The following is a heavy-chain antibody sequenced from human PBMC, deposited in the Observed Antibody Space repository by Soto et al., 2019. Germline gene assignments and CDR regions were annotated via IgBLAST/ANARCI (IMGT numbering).Heavy chain of an antibody. CDR3: ARDEYYESSGYYKIRAFDI. CDR1: GFTFSSYS. Sequence: GGSLRLSCAASGFTFSSYSMNWVRQAPGKGLEWVSSISSSSSYIYYADSVKGRFTISRDNAKNSLYLQMNSLRAEDTAVYYWARDEYYESSGYYKIRAFDIWGHGTMATVS. D-gene: IGHD3-22*01. CDR2: ISSSSSYI. V-gene: IGHV3-21*01. J-gene: IGHJ3*02.